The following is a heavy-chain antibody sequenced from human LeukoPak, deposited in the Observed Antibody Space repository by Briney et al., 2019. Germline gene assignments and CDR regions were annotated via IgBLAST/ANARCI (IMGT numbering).Heavy chain of an antibody. D-gene: IGHD3-10*01. J-gene: IGHJ4*02. V-gene: IGHV3-11*01. Sequence: GGSLRLSCAASGFTFSDYYMSWIRQAPGKGLGWVSYISSSGSTIYYADSVKGRFTISRDNAKNSLYPQMNSLRAEDTAVYYCARDPMVRGVMLDYWGQGTLVTVSS. CDR1: GFTFSDYY. CDR3: ARDPMVRGVMLDY. CDR2: ISSSGSTI.